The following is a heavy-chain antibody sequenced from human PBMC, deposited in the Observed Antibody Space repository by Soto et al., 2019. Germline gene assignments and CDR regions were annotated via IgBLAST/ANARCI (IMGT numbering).Heavy chain of an antibody. CDR2: ISAYNGNT. CDR3: ARVGQYGDYALNSFDP. V-gene: IGHV1-18*01. D-gene: IGHD4-17*01. Sequence: ASVKVSCKASGYTFTSYGISWVRQAPGQGLEWMGWISAYNGNTNYAQKLQGRVTMTTDTSTSTAYMELRSLRSDDTAVYYCARVGQYGDYALNSFDPWGQGTLVTVSS. J-gene: IGHJ5*02. CDR1: GYTFTSYG.